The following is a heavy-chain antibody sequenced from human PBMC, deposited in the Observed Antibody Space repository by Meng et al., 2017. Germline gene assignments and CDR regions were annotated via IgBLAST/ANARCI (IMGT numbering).Heavy chain of an antibody. CDR1: GYNFPDYY. CDR3: ARDEDISAAGKLFGDY. J-gene: IGHJ4*02. CDR2: IDPKNGDT. Sequence: QGQLLQSGAEVKKPGASVKVSFKPSGYNFPDYYIHWVRQAPGQGLEWMGRIDPKNGDTHYAQKFQGRVTMTGDTSISTAYMDLSGLRSDDTAVYYCARDEDISAAGKLFGDYWGQGTLVTVSS. V-gene: IGHV1-2*06. D-gene: IGHD6-13*01.